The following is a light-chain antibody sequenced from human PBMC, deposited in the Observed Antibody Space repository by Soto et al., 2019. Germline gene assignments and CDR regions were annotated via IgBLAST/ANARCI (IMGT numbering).Light chain of an antibody. J-gene: IGKJ5*01. CDR2: DVY. V-gene: IGKV1-5*01. CDR1: QSVSNW. CDR3: KQTYSGLVT. Sequence: DIQMTQSPSTLSTSVGERVTITCRASQSVSNWLAWYQQKPGKAPNLLIYDVYSLESGVPPRFSGSESGTDFTLTISSLQPEDFATYYCKQTYSGLVTVGQGTRLEIK.